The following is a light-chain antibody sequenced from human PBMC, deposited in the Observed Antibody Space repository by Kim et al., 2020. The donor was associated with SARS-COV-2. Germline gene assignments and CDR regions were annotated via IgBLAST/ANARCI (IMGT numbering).Light chain of an antibody. Sequence: SVSPGQTASITCSGSKLGDKYAYWYQKKPGQSPVLVIYQHTKRPSGISQRFSGSSSGNTATLTISRAQTMDEADYYCQAWDGSTAVFGGGTQRTV. CDR3: QAWDGSTAV. CDR2: QHT. CDR1: KLGDKY. J-gene: IGLJ3*02. V-gene: IGLV3-1*01.